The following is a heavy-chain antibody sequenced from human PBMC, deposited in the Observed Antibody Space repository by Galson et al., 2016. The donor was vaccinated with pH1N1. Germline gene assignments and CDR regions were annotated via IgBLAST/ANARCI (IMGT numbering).Heavy chain of an antibody. Sequence: SLRLSCAASGFPFSHYYMGWIRQAPGKGLEWISYISGSDTTIYYADSVRGRFIISRDNAQNSLYLHMNSLRAEDTAVYYCARDHFGWAVDVWGQGTMVTVSP. CDR1: GFPFSHYY. D-gene: IGHD3-10*01. V-gene: IGHV3-11*01. CDR3: ARDHFGWAVDV. J-gene: IGHJ3*01. CDR2: ISGSDTTI.